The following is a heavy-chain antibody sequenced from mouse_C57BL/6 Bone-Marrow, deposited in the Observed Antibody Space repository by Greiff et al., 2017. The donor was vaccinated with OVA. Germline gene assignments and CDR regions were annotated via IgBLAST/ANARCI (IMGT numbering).Heavy chain of an antibody. J-gene: IGHJ4*01. CDR1: GFTFSDYY. V-gene: IGHV5-12*01. Sequence: VHLVESGGGLVQPGGSLKLSCAASGFTFSDYYMYWVRQTPEKRLEWVAYISNGGGSTYYPDTVKGRFTISRDNAKNTLYLQMSRLKSEDTAMYYCARQGGDYWGQGTSVTVSS. CDR2: ISNGGGST. CDR3: ARQGGDY.